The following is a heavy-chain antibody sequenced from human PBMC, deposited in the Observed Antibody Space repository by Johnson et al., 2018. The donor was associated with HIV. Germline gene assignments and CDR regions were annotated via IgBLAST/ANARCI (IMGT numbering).Heavy chain of an antibody. CDR2: IRYDGNNK. CDR1: GITFSSSG. V-gene: IGHV3-30*02. CDR3: ARGPIADDAFDI. D-gene: IGHD3-16*02. Sequence: QVQLVESGGGVVQPGGSLRLSCAASGITFSSSGMNWVRQAPGKGLEWVSFIRYDGNNKYYTDSVKGRFTISRDNSKNTLYLQMNSLRAEDTAVYFCARGPIADDAFDIWGQGTMVTVSP. J-gene: IGHJ3*02.